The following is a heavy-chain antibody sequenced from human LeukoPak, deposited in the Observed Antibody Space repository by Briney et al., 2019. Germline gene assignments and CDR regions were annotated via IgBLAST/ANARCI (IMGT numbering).Heavy chain of an antibody. V-gene: IGHV1-18*01. CDR3: ARDRRGYSYGPRVTFDY. CDR2: IRAYNGNT. CDR1: GYTFTSYG. D-gene: IGHD5-18*01. Sequence: ASVKVSCKASGYTFTSYGISWVRQAPGQGLEWMGWIRAYNGNTNYAQKLQGRVTMTTDTSTSTAYMELRSLRSDDTAVYYCARDRRGYSYGPRVTFDYWGQGTLVTVSS. J-gene: IGHJ4*02.